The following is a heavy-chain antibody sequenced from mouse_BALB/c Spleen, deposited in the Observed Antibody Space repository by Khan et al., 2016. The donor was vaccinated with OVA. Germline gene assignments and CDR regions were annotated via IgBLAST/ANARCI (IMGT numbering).Heavy chain of an antibody. CDR2: INPHIGET. CDR1: GYSFTGYF. Sequence: VQLQQSGPELVKPGASVKISCRASGYSFTGYFMNWVMQSHGKNLEWIGRINPHIGETFYNPKFKGKATLTVDESSSTAHMELRSLASEDSAVYYCARIYGSDFDYWGQGTTLTVSS. V-gene: IGHV1-20*02. CDR3: ARIYGSDFDY. D-gene: IGHD1-1*01. J-gene: IGHJ2*01.